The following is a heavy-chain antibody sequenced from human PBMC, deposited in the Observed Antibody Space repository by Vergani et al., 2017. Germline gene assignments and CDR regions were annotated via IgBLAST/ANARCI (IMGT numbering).Heavy chain of an antibody. D-gene: IGHD3-3*01. V-gene: IGHV3-30*04. CDR1: GFTFSSYA. CDR3: ARSGYYDFWSGVDY. J-gene: IGHJ4*02. Sequence: VQLVETGGGLIQPGRSLRLSCAASGFTFSSYAMHWVRQAPGKGLEWVAVISYDGSNKYYADSVKGRFTISRDNSKNTLYLQMNSLRAEDTAVYYCARSGYYDFWSGVDYWGQGTLVTVSS. CDR2: ISYDGSNK.